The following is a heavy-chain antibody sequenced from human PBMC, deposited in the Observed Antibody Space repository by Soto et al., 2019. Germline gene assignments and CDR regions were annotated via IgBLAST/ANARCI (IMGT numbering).Heavy chain of an antibody. CDR2: IFHTGNT. Sequence: LSLTCTVSGDSFSSYYWTWIRQPPGKRLEWVAYIFHTGNTNYNPSLKSRVTISVDTSKNQFSLKLRSVTPADTAVYYCAALDGALDYWGPGTLVTVSS. CDR1: GDSFSSYY. CDR3: AALDGALDY. D-gene: IGHD3-10*01. V-gene: IGHV4-59*01. J-gene: IGHJ4*02.